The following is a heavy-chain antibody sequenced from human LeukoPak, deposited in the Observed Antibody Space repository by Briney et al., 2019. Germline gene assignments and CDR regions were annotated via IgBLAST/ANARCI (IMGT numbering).Heavy chain of an antibody. CDR2: IIPIFGTA. CDR3: AEGAYSSSWLGQSLYYYGMDV. CDR1: GDTFSSYA. Sequence: SVKVSCKASGDTFSSYAISWVRQAPGQGLEWMGGIIPIFGTANYAQKFQGRVTITADESTSTAYMELSSLRSEDTAVYYCAEGAYSSSWLGQSLYYYGMDVWGQGTTVTVSS. J-gene: IGHJ6*02. D-gene: IGHD6-13*01. V-gene: IGHV1-69*13.